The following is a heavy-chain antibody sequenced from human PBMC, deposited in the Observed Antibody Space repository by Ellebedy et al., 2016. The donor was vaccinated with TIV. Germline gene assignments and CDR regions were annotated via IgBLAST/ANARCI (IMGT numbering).Heavy chain of an antibody. CDR1: GYIFRNYG. D-gene: IGHD1-14*01. CDR3: ATSLNPYTYSYYAMDV. V-gene: IGHV1-18*01. J-gene: IGHJ6*02. Sequence: AASVKVSCKASGYIFRNYGISWLRQAPGQGLEWIGWTSTSNGNPKYAQKFHGSVTLTTETSTSTAYMEVKSLRSDDTAAYYCATSLNPYTYSYYAMDVWGQGTTVTVSS. CDR2: TSTSNGNP.